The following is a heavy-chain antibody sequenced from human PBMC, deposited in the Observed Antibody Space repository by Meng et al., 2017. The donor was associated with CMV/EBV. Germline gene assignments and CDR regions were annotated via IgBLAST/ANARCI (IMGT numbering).Heavy chain of an antibody. CDR1: GFTCSSYE. CDR3: AGVWQPRGMDV. D-gene: IGHD6-13*01. CDR2: ISSSGGTI. Sequence: GESLKISCAASGFTCSSYEMNWVRQAPGRGLEWVSYISSSGGTIYYADSVKGRFTISRDNAKNSLYLQMNSLRAEDTAVYYCAGVWQPRGMDVWGQGTTVTVSS. J-gene: IGHJ6*02. V-gene: IGHV3-48*03.